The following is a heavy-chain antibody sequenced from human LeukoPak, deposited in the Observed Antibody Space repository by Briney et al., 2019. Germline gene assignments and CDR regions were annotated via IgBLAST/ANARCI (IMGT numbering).Heavy chain of an antibody. D-gene: IGHD3-3*01. V-gene: IGHV1-2*02. CDR3: ARLGHYDFWNGDY. CDR2: INLNSGGT. Sequence: ASVKVSCKASGYTFSDYYMHWVRQAPGQGLEWMGWINLNSGGTDYAQKFQGRVTMTRDTSISTAYMELSRLRSDDTAVYYCARLGHYDFWNGDYWGQGTLVTVSS. J-gene: IGHJ4*02. CDR1: GYTFSDYY.